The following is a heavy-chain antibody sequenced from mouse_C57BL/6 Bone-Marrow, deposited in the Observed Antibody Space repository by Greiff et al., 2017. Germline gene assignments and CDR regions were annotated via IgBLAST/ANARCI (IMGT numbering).Heavy chain of an antibody. Sequence: VQLQQSGAELARPGASVKLSCKASGYTFTSYGISWVKQRTGQGLEWIGEIYPRSGNTYYNEKFKGKATLTADKSSSTAYMELRSLTSEDSAVDFCARSLYYGYERYYAMDYWGRGTTVTVSS. CDR1: GYTFTSYG. CDR3: ARSLYYGYERYYAMDY. V-gene: IGHV1-81*01. CDR2: IYPRSGNT. D-gene: IGHD2-2*01. J-gene: IGHJ4*01.